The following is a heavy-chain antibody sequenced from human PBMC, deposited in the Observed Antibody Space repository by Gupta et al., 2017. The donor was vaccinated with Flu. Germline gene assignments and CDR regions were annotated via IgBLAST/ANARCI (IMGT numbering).Heavy chain of an antibody. Sequence: QVHLQESGPGLVKPSETLSLTCTVSGGSLSGYYWSWIRQPPGKGLEYIGYSYSSGTTTYNPSLESRVAISLDTSRNQLSLRLSSVTAADTAVYYCARLQFGLYYVMDVWGQGATVTVS. CDR3: ARLQFGLYYVMDV. V-gene: IGHV4-59*01. J-gene: IGHJ6*02. CDR1: GGSLSGYY. CDR2: SYSSGTT. D-gene: IGHD3-16*01.